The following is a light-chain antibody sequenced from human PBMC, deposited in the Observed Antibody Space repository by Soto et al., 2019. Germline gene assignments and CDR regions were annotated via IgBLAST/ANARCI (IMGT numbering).Light chain of an antibody. CDR1: SSDVGGYDH. V-gene: IGLV2-14*03. Sequence: QSALTQPASVSGSPGQSITISCTGTSSDVGGYDHVSWYQQHPGKAPKLIIYDVTVRPSGISRRFSGSKSDNTASLAVSGLQPEDDADYYCSSYTNKDTLLFGGGTKLTFL. CDR3: SSYTNKDTLL. J-gene: IGLJ3*02. CDR2: DVT.